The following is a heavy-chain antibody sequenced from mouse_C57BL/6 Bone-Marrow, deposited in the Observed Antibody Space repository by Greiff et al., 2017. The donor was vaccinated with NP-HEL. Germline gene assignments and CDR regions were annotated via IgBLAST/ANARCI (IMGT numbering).Heavy chain of an antibody. Sequence: QVQLKQSGAELAKPGASVKLSCKASGYTLTSYWMHWVKQRPGQGLEWIGYINPSSGYTKYIQKFKDKATLTADKSSSTAYMQLSSLTYEDSEVYYCARSRYYYGSSFLDYWGQGTTLTVSS. D-gene: IGHD1-1*01. CDR3: ARSRYYYGSSFLDY. J-gene: IGHJ2*01. CDR1: GYTLTSYW. V-gene: IGHV1-7*01. CDR2: INPSSGYT.